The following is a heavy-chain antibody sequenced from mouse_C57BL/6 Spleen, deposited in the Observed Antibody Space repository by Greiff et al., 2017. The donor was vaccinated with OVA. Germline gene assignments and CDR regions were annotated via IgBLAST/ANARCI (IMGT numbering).Heavy chain of an antibody. V-gene: IGHV1-64*01. CDR1: GYTFTSYW. J-gene: IGHJ2*01. CDR2: IYPNSGST. D-gene: IGHD1-1*01. CDR3: AYYGSSLYFDY. Sequence: QVQLQQPGAELVKPGASVKLSCKASGYTFTSYWMHWVKQRPGQGLEWIGMIYPNSGSTNYNEKFKSKATLTVDKSSSTAYMQLSSLTSEDSAVYYCAYYGSSLYFDYWGQGTTLTVSS.